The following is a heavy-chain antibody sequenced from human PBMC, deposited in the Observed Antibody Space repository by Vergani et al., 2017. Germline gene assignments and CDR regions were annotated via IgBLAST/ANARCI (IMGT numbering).Heavy chain of an antibody. V-gene: IGHV1-69-2*01. CDR1: GYNFTDHY. CDR3: AIPQTVTTGGMEV. J-gene: IGHJ6*02. Sequence: EVYLVQSGTEVKRPRATMRISCKVSGYNFTDHYMHWVKQAPGKGLEWMGLVDPEDGETTYSETFKGRVTITADISTDTAYLELTSLRSEDTAVYYCAIPQTVTTGGMEVWGQGTTVIVSS. CDR2: VDPEDGET. D-gene: IGHD4-17*01.